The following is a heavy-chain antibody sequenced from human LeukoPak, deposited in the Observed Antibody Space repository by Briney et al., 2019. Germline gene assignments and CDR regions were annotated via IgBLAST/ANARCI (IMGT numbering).Heavy chain of an antibody. CDR2: INHSGST. CDR3: AASLWFGIYPDY. CDR1: GGSFSGYY. V-gene: IGHV4-34*01. D-gene: IGHD3-10*01. Sequence: SETLSLTCAVYGGSFSGYYWSWIRQTPGKGLEWIGEINHSGSTNYNPSLKSRVTTSVDTSKNQFSLKLSSVTTADTAVYYCAASLWFGIYPDYWGQGSLVTVSS. J-gene: IGHJ4*02.